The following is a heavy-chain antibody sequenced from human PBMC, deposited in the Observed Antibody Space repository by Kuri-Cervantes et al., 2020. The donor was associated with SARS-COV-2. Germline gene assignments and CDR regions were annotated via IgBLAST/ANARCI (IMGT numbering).Heavy chain of an antibody. CDR3: ARDGGYCSSTSCYPYYYYGMDV. CDR2: INPNSGGT. D-gene: IGHD2-2*01. Sequence: ASVKVSCKASGYTFTGYYMHWVRQAPGQGLEWMGWINPNSGGTNYSQKFQGRVTITRDTSASTAYMELSSLRSEDTAVYYCARDGGYCSSTSCYPYYYYGMDVWGQGTTVTVSS. V-gene: IGHV1-2*02. CDR1: GYTFTGYY. J-gene: IGHJ6*02.